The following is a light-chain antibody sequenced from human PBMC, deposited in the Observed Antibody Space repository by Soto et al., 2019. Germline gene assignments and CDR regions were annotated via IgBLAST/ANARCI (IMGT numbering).Light chain of an antibody. J-gene: IGKJ5*01. CDR2: AAS. Sequence: DIQLTQSPSFLSASVGDRVTITYRASQGISNYLAWYQQKAGKAPNLLINAASTLQSGVPSRFSGSGSGTEFTLTISSLQPEDFATYYCQQLDSYPITFGQGTRLEIK. V-gene: IGKV1-9*01. CDR3: QQLDSYPIT. CDR1: QGISNY.